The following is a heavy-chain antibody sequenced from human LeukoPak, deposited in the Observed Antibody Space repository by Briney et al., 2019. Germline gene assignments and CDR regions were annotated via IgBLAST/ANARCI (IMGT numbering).Heavy chain of an antibody. V-gene: IGHV3-64D*06. CDR1: GFTFSSYA. CDR3: VSSSGRGPFDY. CDR2: ISSNGGST. D-gene: IGHD6-19*01. Sequence: GGSLRLSCSASGFTFSSYAMHWVRQAPGKGLEYVSAISSNGGSTYYADSVKGRFTISRDNSKNTLYLQMSSLRAEDTAVYYCVSSSGRGPFDYWGQGTLVTVSS. J-gene: IGHJ4*02.